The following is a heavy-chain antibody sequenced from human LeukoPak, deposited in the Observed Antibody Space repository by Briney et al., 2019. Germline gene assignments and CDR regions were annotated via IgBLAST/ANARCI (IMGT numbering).Heavy chain of an antibody. CDR1: GYIFTSFY. Sequence: GASVKVSCKASGYIFTSFYMHWVRQAPGQGLEWMGIINPSGGNTGYAQKFQGRVTMTRDTSTSTVYMELSSLRSEDTAVYYCARSRLDGYDSGGYLYYFDYWGQGTLVTVSS. J-gene: IGHJ4*02. D-gene: IGHD3-22*01. CDR2: INPSGGNT. V-gene: IGHV1-46*01. CDR3: ARSRLDGYDSGGYLYYFDY.